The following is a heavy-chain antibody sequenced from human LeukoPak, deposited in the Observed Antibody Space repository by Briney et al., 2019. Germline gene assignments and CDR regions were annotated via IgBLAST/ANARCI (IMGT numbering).Heavy chain of an antibody. J-gene: IGHJ4*02. Sequence: GGSLRLSCAVSGFTFSSAWMHWVRQAPGKGLEWVSRMNSGGTTINYADSVKGRFTISRDNAKNTLYLQMHSLTAEDTAVYFCARGGNYYLDYWGLGTLATVSS. CDR3: ARGGNYYLDY. CDR1: GFTFSSAW. CDR2: MNSGGTTI. V-gene: IGHV3-74*01.